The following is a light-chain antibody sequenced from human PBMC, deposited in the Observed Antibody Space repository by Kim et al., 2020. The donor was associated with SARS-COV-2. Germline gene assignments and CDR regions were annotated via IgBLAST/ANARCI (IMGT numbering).Light chain of an antibody. CDR1: QSISSW. CDR3: QQYNSPYT. J-gene: IGKJ2*01. Sequence: PSASVGDRVTITCRASQSISSWLAWYQQKPGKAPKLLIYKASSLESGVPSRFSGSGSGTEFTLTISSLQPDDFATYYCQQYNSPYTFGQGTKLEI. V-gene: IGKV1-5*03. CDR2: KAS.